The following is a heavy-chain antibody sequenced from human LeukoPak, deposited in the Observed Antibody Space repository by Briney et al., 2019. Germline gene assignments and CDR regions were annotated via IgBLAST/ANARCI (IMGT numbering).Heavy chain of an antibody. D-gene: IGHD2-2*01. CDR1: GFTFSSYA. J-gene: IGHJ3*02. Sequence: SGGSLRLSCAASGFTFSSYAMSWVRQAPGTGLEWVSAIIGGGDSTNYADSVKGRFTISRDNSKNTLYLQMNSLRAEDTAVYYCARPYHSCSSTSCYYSFDMWGQGTMVTVSS. CDR2: IIGGGDST. CDR3: ARPYHSCSSTSCYYSFDM. V-gene: IGHV3-23*01.